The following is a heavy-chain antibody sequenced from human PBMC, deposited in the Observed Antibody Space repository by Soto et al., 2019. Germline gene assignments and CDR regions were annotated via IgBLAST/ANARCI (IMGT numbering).Heavy chain of an antibody. D-gene: IGHD1-26*01. CDR3: ARVVVGSRLSLDY. V-gene: IGHV1-69*01. Sequence: QLVQSGAEVKKPGSSVTVSCKASGGTFSSYTISWVRQAPGQGLEWMAGISPIFGTPIYAQKFQDRVTITADDTTMTAYMEMNRLTSEDTAVYYCARVVVGSRLSLDYWGQGTLFTISS. J-gene: IGHJ4*02. CDR1: GGTFSSYT. CDR2: ISPIFGTP.